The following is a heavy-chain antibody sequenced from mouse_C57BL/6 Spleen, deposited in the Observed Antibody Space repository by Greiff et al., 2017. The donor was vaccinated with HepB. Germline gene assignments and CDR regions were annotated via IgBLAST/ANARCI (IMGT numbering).Heavy chain of an antibody. CDR1: GYSFTGYY. J-gene: IGHJ4*01. CDR2: INPSTGGT. D-gene: IGHD3-1*01. CDR3: ARPGERPMDY. Sequence: VQLQQSGPERVKPGASVKICCRASGYSFTGYYMNGVKQSPEKSLEWIGEINPSTGGTTYNQKFKAKATLTVDKSSSTAYMQLKSLTSEDSAVYYCARPGERPMDYWAQGTPAIVSS. V-gene: IGHV1-42*01.